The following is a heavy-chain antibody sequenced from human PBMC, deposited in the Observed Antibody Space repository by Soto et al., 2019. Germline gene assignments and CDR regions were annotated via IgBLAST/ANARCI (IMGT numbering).Heavy chain of an antibody. J-gene: IGHJ6*02. CDR1: GGSISSYY. CDR3: ARGGIVGTDDYYGMDV. V-gene: IGHV4-59*01. CDR2: IYYSGST. D-gene: IGHD1-26*01. Sequence: SETLSLTCTVSGGSISSYYWSWIRQPPGKGLEWIGYIYYSGSTNYNPSLKSRVTISVDTSKNQFSLKLSSVTAADTAVYYCARGGIVGTDDYYGMDVWAQRTTVTVSS.